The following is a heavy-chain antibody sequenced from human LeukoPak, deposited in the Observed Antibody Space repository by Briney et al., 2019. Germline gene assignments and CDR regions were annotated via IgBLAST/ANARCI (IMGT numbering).Heavy chain of an antibody. D-gene: IGHD5-24*01. CDR2: INTNTGNP. CDR3: ARELSLEIELATITALDY. J-gene: IGHJ4*02. Sequence: GASVKVSCKASGYTFTSYAMNWVRQAPGQGLEWMGWINTNTGNPTYAQGFTGRFVFSMDTSASTAYLQISSLKAEDTAVYFCARELSLEIELATITALDYWGQGTLVTVSS. CDR1: GYTFTSYA. V-gene: IGHV7-4-1*02.